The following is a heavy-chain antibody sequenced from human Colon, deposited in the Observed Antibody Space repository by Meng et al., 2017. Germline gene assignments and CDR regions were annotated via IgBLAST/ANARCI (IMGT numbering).Heavy chain of an antibody. D-gene: IGHD3-9*01. CDR1: GGSISSGDW. J-gene: IGHJ4*02. CDR2: IDHTGNT. CDR3: ARGVDWAKSGNF. Sequence: QVRLQGAGPGGVKPSGTLSLTCAVSGGSISSGDWWSWVRQPPGKGLEWIAEIDHTGNTNYNPSLKSRVTISVDTSKNQFSLTLSSLTAADTAVYYCARGVDWAKSGNFWGQGTLVTVSS. V-gene: IGHV4-4*02.